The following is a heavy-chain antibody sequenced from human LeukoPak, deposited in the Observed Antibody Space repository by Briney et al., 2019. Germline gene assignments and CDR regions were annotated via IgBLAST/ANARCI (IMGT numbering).Heavy chain of an antibody. J-gene: IGHJ3*02. Sequence: GGSLRLSCAASGFTFSSYAMSWVRQAPGKGLEWVSSISSSSSYIYYADSVKGRFTISRDNAKNSLYLQMNSLRAEDTAVYYCARDGRLKGRVVNAFDIWGQGTMVTVSS. D-gene: IGHD3-3*01. CDR1: GFTFSSYA. CDR2: ISSSSSYI. CDR3: ARDGRLKGRVVNAFDI. V-gene: IGHV3-21*01.